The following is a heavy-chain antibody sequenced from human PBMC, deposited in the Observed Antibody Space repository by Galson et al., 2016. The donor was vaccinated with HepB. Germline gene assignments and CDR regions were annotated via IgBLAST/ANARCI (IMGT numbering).Heavy chain of an antibody. Sequence: SLRLSCAASGFTFSSYTMNWVRQAPGKGLEWVSSISSSSYYTYYADSVKGRFTISRDNAKNSLYLQINSLRADDTALYYCARGVVTVADDYFDYWGQGTLVTVSS. J-gene: IGHJ4*02. CDR2: ISSSSYYT. D-gene: IGHD2-21*02. CDR1: GFTFSSYT. V-gene: IGHV3-21*01. CDR3: ARGVVTVADDYFDY.